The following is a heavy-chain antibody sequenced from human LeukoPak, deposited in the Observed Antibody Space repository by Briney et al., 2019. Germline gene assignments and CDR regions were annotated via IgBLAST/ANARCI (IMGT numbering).Heavy chain of an antibody. CDR3: ATYWRYFDWLLLDT. J-gene: IGHJ3*02. D-gene: IGHD3-9*01. V-gene: IGHV3-7*05. Sequence: PGGSLRLSCEASGLTFGDYWMTWVRQAPGKGPECVANIKQDGSETHYVDSVKGRFTIFRDNAKNSLPLQMNSLRVEDTAMYYCATYWRYFDWLLLDTWGLGTMVTVSS. CDR1: GLTFGDYW. CDR2: IKQDGSET.